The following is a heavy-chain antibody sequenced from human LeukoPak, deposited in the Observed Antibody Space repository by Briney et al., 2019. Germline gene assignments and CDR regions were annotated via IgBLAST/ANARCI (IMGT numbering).Heavy chain of an antibody. CDR1: GGSIASGSYY. CDR3: AREVLVGYSYGRHFYFDY. D-gene: IGHD5-18*01. Sequence: SETLSLTCSVSGGSIASGSYYWGWVRQPPGKGLEWIGEINHSGSTNYNPSLKSRVTISVDTSKNQFSLKLSSVTAADTAVYYCAREVLVGYSYGRHFYFDYWGQGTLVTVSS. CDR2: INHSGST. J-gene: IGHJ4*02. V-gene: IGHV4-39*07.